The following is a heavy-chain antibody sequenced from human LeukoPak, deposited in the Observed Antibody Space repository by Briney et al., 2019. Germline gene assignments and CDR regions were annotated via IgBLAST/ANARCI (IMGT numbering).Heavy chain of an antibody. CDR3: ATDQVATVGPFGA. CDR1: GFTFSSYA. D-gene: IGHD3-16*01. CDR2: ISGSGGST. Sequence: GGSLRLSCAASGFTFSSYAMSWVRQAPGKGLEWVSAISGSGGSTYYADSVQGRFTISRDNSKNTLYLQMESLRVEDTAVYYCATDQVATVGPFGAWGQGTRVTVSS. J-gene: IGHJ5*02. V-gene: IGHV3-23*01.